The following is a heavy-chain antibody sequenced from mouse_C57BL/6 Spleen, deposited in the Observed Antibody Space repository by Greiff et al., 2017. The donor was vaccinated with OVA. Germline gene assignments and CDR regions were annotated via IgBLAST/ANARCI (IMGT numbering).Heavy chain of an antibody. Sequence: EVKVVESEGGLVQPGSSMKLSCTASGFTFSDYYMAWVRQVPEKGLEWVANINYDGSSTYYLDSLKSRFIISRDNAKNILYLQMSSLKSEDTAMYYCARESSYRYFDVWGTGTTVTVSS. V-gene: IGHV5-16*01. J-gene: IGHJ1*03. D-gene: IGHD1-1*01. CDR2: INYDGSST. CDR3: ARESSYRYFDV. CDR1: GFTFSDYY.